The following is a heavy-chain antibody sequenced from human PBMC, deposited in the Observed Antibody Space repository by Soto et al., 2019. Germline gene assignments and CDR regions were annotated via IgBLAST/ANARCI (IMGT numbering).Heavy chain of an antibody. V-gene: IGHV4-30-2*01. CDR2: IYHSGGT. Sequence: QLQLQESGSGLVKPSQTLSLTCAVSGGSISSGGYSWSWIRQPPGKGLEWIGNIYHSGGTYYNPSLKSRVTISVDRSGDQFSPKLSSVTAADTAVYYCARVWGFHGMDVWGQGTTVTVCS. J-gene: IGHJ6*02. CDR1: GGSISSGGYS. CDR3: ARVWGFHGMDV. D-gene: IGHD3-16*01.